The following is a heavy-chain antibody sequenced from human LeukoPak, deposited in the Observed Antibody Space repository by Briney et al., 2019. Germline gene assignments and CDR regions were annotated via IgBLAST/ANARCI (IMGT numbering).Heavy chain of an antibody. CDR1: GFTFSSYE. J-gene: IGHJ4*02. V-gene: IGHV3-48*03. D-gene: IGHD3-10*01. CDR2: ISSSGSTI. CDR3: AKDMAAYYYASGNIDY. Sequence: GGSLRLSCAASGFTFSSYEMNWVRQAPGKGLEWVSYISSSGSTIYYADSVKGRFTISRDNAKNSLYLQMNSLRAEDTALYYCAKDMAAYYYASGNIDYWGQGTLVTVSS.